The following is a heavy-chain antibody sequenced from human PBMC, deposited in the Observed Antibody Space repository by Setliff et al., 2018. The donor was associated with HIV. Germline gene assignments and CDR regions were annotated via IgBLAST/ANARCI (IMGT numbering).Heavy chain of an antibody. V-gene: IGHV1-2*02. CDR3: ASAENYYDTSAYYYQRY. Sequence: ASVKVSCKASGYIFTDYYMHWVRQAPGQGLEWMGWINSNSGGTNYAQRFQGRVTMTRGRSISTAYMELSRLRYDDTAVYYCASAENYYDTSAYYYQRYWVQGTLGTAPQ. J-gene: IGHJ4*02. CDR1: GYIFTDYY. CDR2: INSNSGGT. D-gene: IGHD3-22*01.